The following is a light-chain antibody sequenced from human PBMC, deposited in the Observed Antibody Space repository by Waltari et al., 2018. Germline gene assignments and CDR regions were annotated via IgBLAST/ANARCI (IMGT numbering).Light chain of an antibody. CDR1: QLVDNF. CDR2: AAS. CDR3: QQSYTTPYT. V-gene: IGKV1-39*01. Sequence: DIQMTQSPSSLSVSVGDRVTITCRASQLVDNFLNWYQQKPGQAPILLIYAASSLQSGVPSRFSGRGSGTDFTLTISSLQPEDXATYYCQQSYTTPYTFGQGTRLDIK. J-gene: IGKJ2*01.